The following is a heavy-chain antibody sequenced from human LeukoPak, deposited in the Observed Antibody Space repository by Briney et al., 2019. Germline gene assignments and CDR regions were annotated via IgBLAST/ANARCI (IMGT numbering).Heavy chain of an antibody. CDR2: ISNYNGDT. V-gene: IGHV1-18*01. J-gene: IGHJ4*02. Sequence: GASMNLSCKASGYTFTTYPINWVRQAPGQGLEWMGWISNYNGDTTYAQKFQGRVTMTTDTSTNTAYMELRSLTSDDTAIYYCARATYYDILTGLNYWGQGTLVTVSP. CDR1: GYTFTTYP. CDR3: ARATYYDILTGLNY. D-gene: IGHD3-9*01.